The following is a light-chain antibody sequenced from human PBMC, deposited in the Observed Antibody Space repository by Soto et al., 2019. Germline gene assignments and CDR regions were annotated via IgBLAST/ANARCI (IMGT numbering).Light chain of an antibody. CDR3: SSYTSSSTLEV. CDR1: ISDVGGYKY. J-gene: IGLJ3*02. Sequence: QSALTQPASVSGSPGQSITISCTGTISDVGGYKYVSWYQQHPGKAPKLMIYEVSSRPSGVSNRFSGSKSGNTASLTISGLQAEDDADYYCSSYTSSSTLEVFGGGTKLTVL. V-gene: IGLV2-14*01. CDR2: EVS.